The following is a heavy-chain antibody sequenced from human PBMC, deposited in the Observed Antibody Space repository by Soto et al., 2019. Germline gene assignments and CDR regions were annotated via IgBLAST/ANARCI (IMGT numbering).Heavy chain of an antibody. V-gene: IGHV1-18*01. D-gene: IGHD2-21*02. CDR2: VSVDNGDT. CDR1: GYTFSQYG. Sequence: QVQLVQSGGEVKKPGASVTVSCKASGYTFSQYGISWVRQAPGQGLEWMAWVSVDNGDTNYAQKFQGRATMTTDTATSTAYMELKSLKSDDTALYYCARFRTEHSDLSYFFDSWGQGTVVTVSS. J-gene: IGHJ4*02. CDR3: ARFRTEHSDLSYFFDS.